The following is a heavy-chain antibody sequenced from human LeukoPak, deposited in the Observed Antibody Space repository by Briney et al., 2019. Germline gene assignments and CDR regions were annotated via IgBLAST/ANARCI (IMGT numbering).Heavy chain of an antibody. CDR2: INPNSGGT. CDR1: GYTFTGYY. Sequence: ASVKVSCKASGYTFTGYYMHWVRQAPGQGLEWMGWINPNSGGTNYAQQFQGRVTMTRDTSISTAYMELSRLRSDDTAVYYCARERIRHYYDSSGYPDYWGQGTLVTVSS. D-gene: IGHD3-22*01. J-gene: IGHJ4*02. CDR3: ARERIRHYYDSSGYPDY. V-gene: IGHV1-2*02.